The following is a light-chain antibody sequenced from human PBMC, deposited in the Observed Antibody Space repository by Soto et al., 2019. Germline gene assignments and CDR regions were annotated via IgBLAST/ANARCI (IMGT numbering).Light chain of an antibody. CDR1: QYIGRY. V-gene: IGKV1-39*01. CDR2: AAS. J-gene: IGKJ4*01. CDR3: QQTYRAPLT. Sequence: DIQMTQSPPSLSASVGDRVTITCRAGQYIGRYLNWYQQKPGKAPKLLIYAASSLHSGVPSRFSGSGSGTDFTLTISSLQPEDFATYSCQQTYRAPLTFGGGTKVDIK.